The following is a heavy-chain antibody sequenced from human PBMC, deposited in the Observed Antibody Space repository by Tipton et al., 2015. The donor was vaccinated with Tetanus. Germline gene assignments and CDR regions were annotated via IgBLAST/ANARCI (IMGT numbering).Heavy chain of an antibody. CDR1: GGSISSDY. CDR3: ARDGQPGYYYGVDV. D-gene: IGHD1-14*01. V-gene: IGHV4-4*07. Sequence: GLVKPSETLSLTCAVSGGSISSDYWSWIRQPAGKGLEWIGRIYTSGSTNYNSSLKSRVTMSVDTTTNQFSLKLSSVTAADTAIYYCARDGQPGYYYGVDVWGQGTTVTVSS. J-gene: IGHJ6*02. CDR2: IYTSGST.